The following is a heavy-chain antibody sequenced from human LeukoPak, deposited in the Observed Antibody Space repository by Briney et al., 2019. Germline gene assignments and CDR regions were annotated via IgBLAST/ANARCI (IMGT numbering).Heavy chain of an antibody. CDR2: FDPEDGER. J-gene: IGHJ4*02. Sequence: WASVKVSFKVSGYTLTELSMHWVRQAPGKGLEWMGGFDPEDGERIYEQKFQGRVIMTEDTSTDTAYMEMRSLKSEDTAVYYCATNLATVVTPAYYWGQGTVVIVSA. D-gene: IGHD4-23*01. CDR3: ATNLATVVTPAYY. CDR1: GYTLTELS. V-gene: IGHV1-24*01.